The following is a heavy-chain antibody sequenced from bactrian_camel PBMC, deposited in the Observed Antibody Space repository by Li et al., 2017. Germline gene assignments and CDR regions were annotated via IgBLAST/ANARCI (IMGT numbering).Heavy chain of an antibody. CDR3: AAGPKWYGSRWWSESRYFDY. V-gene: IGHV3S6*01. CDR1: GYDYSSYC. J-gene: IGHJ6*01. CDR2: IYPDGDGC. D-gene: IGHD6*01. Sequence: HVQLVESGGGSVQAGGSLRLSCAASGYDYSSYCMGWFRQAPGKGLEWVSSIYPDGDGCEYADSVKGRFAISEDDAKNTVYLQMNSLKLEDTAMYYCAAGPKWYGSRWWSESRYFDYWGQGTQVTVS.